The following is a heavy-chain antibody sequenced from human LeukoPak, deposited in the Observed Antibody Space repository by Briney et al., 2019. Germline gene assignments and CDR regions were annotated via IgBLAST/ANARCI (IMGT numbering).Heavy chain of an antibody. J-gene: IGHJ5*02. CDR2: IYYSGST. Sequence: SETLSLTCTVSGGSISSYYWSWIRQPPAKGLEWIGYIYYSGSTNYNPSLKSRVTISVDTSKNQFSLKLSSVTAADTAVYYCARWNGDWPPAFDPWGQGTLVTVSS. CDR1: GGSISSYY. CDR3: ARWNGDWPPAFDP. D-gene: IGHD4-17*01. V-gene: IGHV4-59*08.